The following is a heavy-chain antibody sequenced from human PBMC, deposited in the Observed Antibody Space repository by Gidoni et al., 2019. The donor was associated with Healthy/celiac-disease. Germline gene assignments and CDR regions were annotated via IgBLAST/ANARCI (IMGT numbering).Heavy chain of an antibody. CDR1: GGSISSGGYY. CDR2: IYYSGST. CDR3: ARVAGSGWQTPYFDY. D-gene: IGHD6-19*01. J-gene: IGHJ4*02. V-gene: IGHV4-31*03. Sequence: QVQLQESGPGLVKPSQTLSLTCTVPGGSISSGGYYWSWIRQHPGKGLEWIGYIYYSGSTYYNPSLKSRVTISVDTSKNQFSLKLSSVTAADTAVYYCARVAGSGWQTPYFDYWGQGTLVTVSS.